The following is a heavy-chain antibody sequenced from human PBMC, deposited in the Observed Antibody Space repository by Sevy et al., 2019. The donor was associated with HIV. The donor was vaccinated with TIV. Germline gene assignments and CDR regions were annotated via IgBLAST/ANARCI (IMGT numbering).Heavy chain of an antibody. D-gene: IGHD2-8*01. CDR3: ARYFTSGGANYFDY. CDR2: IKEDGSQI. CDR1: GFTLRNFW. Sequence: GGSLRLSCTASGFTLRNFWMSWVRQAPEKGLEWVATIKEDGSQIYYVDSVKGRFFISRDNAKDSLYLQMNRLRDEDTAVYYCARYFTSGGANYFDYWGQVTLVTVSS. J-gene: IGHJ4*02. V-gene: IGHV3-7*03.